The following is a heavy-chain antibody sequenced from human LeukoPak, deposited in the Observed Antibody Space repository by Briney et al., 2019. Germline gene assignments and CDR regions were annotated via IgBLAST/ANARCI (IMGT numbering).Heavy chain of an antibody. V-gene: IGHV1-3*01. Sequence: SVKVSCTASGYTFTSYAMHWVRQAPGQRLEWMGWINAGNGNTKYSQKFQGRVTITRDTSASTAYMELSSLRSEDTAVYYCAVGDIVVVVALDYWGQGTLVTVSS. J-gene: IGHJ4*02. CDR1: GYTFTSYA. CDR2: INAGNGNT. D-gene: IGHD2-15*01. CDR3: AVGDIVVVVALDY.